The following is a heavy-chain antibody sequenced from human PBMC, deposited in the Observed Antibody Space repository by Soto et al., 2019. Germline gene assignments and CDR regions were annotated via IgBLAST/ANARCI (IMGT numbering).Heavy chain of an antibody. V-gene: IGHV4-59*01. CDR2: IYYSGST. J-gene: IGHJ4*02. D-gene: IGHD3-22*01. Sequence: SETLSLTCTVSGGSISSYYWSWIRQPPGKGLEWIGYIYYSGSTNYNPSLKSRVTISVDTSKNQFSLKLSSVTAADTAVYYCARCPMPDACGYYYMRCLCNYFDYWGLGTLVT. CDR3: ARCPMPDACGYYYMRCLCNYFDY. CDR1: GGSISSYY.